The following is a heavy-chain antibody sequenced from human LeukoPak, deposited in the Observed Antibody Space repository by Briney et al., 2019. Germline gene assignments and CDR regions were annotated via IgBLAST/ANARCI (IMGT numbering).Heavy chain of an antibody. CDR1: GGSISSHY. CDR3: ARTDSSGYYPDY. J-gene: IGHJ4*02. D-gene: IGHD3-22*01. V-gene: IGHV4-59*11. Sequence: WETLSLTCTVSGGSISSHYWSWIRQPPGKGLEWIGYIYYSGSTNYNPSLKSRVTISVDTSKNQFSLKLSSVTAADTSVYYCARTDSSGYYPDYWGQGTLVTVSS. CDR2: IYYSGST.